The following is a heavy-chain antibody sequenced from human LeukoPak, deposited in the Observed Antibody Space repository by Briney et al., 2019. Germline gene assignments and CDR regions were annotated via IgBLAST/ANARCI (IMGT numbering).Heavy chain of an antibody. CDR1: GFTFSSYG. V-gene: IGHV3-30*03. Sequence: PGGSLRLSCAASGFTFSSYGMHWVRQAPGKGLEWVAVISYDGSNKYYADSVKGRFTISRDNSKNTLYLQMNSLRAEDTAVYYCATLVATTRFDYWGQGTLATVSS. D-gene: IGHD5-12*01. CDR2: ISYDGSNK. J-gene: IGHJ4*02. CDR3: ATLVATTRFDY.